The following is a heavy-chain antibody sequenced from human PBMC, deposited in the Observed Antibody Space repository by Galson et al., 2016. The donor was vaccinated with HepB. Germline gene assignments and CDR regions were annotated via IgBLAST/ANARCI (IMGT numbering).Heavy chain of an antibody. V-gene: IGHV4-59*08. CDR3: AASPNWVRGVSYFDY. D-gene: IGHD3-10*01. CDR1: AGSINHYY. CDR2: IYYTGST. Sequence: SETLSLTCTVSAGSINHYYWSWIRQPPGKGLECLGYIYYTGSTTYDPSLKSRVTISVDTSKNQFPLKLSSVTAADTAVYHCAASPNWVRGVSYFDYWGHGTLVSVSS. J-gene: IGHJ4*01.